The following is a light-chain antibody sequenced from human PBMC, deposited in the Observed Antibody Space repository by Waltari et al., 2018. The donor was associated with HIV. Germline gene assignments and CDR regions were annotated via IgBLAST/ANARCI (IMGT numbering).Light chain of an antibody. CDR2: EVD. Sequence: SVVTQPASVSGFPGQSVPISCTGTDSGFGYGTFVSWYQQHPGKAPKVILFEVDSRASGVDDRFSGSKSGNTASLTISGLRTEDEANYYCSSFTKDFTVIFGGGTKVTIL. V-gene: IGLV2-14*03. J-gene: IGLJ2*01. CDR1: DSGFGYGTF. CDR3: SSFTKDFTVI.